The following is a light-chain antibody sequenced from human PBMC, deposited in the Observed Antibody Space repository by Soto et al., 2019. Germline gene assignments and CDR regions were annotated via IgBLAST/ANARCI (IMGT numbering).Light chain of an antibody. CDR1: QSVSRY. Sequence: EIVLTQSPATLSLSPGERATLSCRARQSVSRYVAWYQQKPGQAPRLLIFDASTRATGIPARFSGSGSGTDFTLTISSLEPEDFAVYFCQQRSTWPCTFGQGTKVEIK. V-gene: IGKV3-11*01. CDR2: DAS. CDR3: QQRSTWPCT. J-gene: IGKJ2*02.